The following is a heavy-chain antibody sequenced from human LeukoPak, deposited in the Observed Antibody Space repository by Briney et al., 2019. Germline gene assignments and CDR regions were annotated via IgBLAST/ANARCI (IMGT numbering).Heavy chain of an antibody. CDR2: IILIFGTA. V-gene: IGHV1-69*13. CDR3: ARALAYCGGDCYGELDY. CDR1: GGTFSSYA. J-gene: IGHJ4*02. D-gene: IGHD2-21*02. Sequence: SVKVSCKASGGTFSSYAISWVRQAPGQGLEWMGGIILIFGTANYAQKFQGRVTITADESTSTAYMELSSLRSEDTAVYYCARALAYCGGDCYGELDYWGQGTLVTVSS.